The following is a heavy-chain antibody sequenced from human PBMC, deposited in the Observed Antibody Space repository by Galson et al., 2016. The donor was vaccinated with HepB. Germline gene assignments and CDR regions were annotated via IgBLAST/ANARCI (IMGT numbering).Heavy chain of an antibody. D-gene: IGHD1-14*01. CDR3: ARGPRPLDY. Sequence: TLSLTCTVSGGSISSGGYSWSWIRQHPGKGLEWIGYIYSSAIAYYSPSLRSRVFRSLDPSQNQFSLNLRSVTAADTAVYYCARGPRPLDYWGQGTLVTVSS. J-gene: IGHJ4*02. CDR2: IYSSAIA. CDR1: GGSISSGGYS. V-gene: IGHV4-31*03.